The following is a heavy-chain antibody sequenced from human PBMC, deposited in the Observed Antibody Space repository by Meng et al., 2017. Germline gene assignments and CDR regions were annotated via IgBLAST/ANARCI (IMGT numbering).Heavy chain of an antibody. CDR2: SNPNSGGT. V-gene: IGHV1-2*06. Sequence: ASVKVSCKASGYTFTGYYMHWLRQAPGQGLEWMGRSNPNSGGTNYAQKFQGRVTMTRDTSISTAYMELSRLRSDDTAVYYCASNIPPRWDIVVVPAAEVPYYYYGMDVWGQGTTVTVSS. D-gene: IGHD2-2*01. CDR1: GYTFTGYY. J-gene: IGHJ6*02. CDR3: ASNIPPRWDIVVVPAAEVPYYYYGMDV.